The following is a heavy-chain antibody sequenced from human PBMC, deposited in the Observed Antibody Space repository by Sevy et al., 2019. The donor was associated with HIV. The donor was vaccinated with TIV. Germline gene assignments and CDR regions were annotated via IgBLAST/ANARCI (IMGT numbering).Heavy chain of an antibody. Sequence: SETLSLTCTVFGDSVSSGTYDWSWIRQPPGKGLEWIGYIYYSGTTNFNPSLRSRVTMSVDTSENQFSLKLNSMTAADTAVYYCARRRTALVAGHYYGLDVWGQGTTVTVSS. V-gene: IGHV4-61*01. J-gene: IGHJ6*02. D-gene: IGHD5-18*01. CDR3: ARRRTALVAGHYYGLDV. CDR1: GDSVSSGTYD. CDR2: IYYSGTT.